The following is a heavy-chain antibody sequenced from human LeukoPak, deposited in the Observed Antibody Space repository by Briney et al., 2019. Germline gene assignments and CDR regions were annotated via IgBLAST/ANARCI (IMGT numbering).Heavy chain of an antibody. Sequence: GGSLRLSCAASGFTFSRNWMTWVRQAPGKGLEWVAHIKQDGSEKYYVDSVKGRFTISRNNAKNALYLQMNSLRAEDMAVYYCARDRPRVGLDYWGQGTLVTVSS. D-gene: IGHD2-2*01. CDR1: GFTFSRNW. CDR2: IKQDGSEK. V-gene: IGHV3-7*01. CDR3: ARDRPRVGLDY. J-gene: IGHJ4*02.